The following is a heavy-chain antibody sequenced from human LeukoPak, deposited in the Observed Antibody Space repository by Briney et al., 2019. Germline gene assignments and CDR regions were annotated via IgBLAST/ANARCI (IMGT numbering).Heavy chain of an antibody. CDR3: ASRDRPRYDILTGYSPHYYYYGMDV. V-gene: IGHV1-46*01. Sequence: ASVKVSCKASGYTFTSYYMHWGRQAPGRGLELMGIINPTGGSTTYAQKFQGRVTMTGDTSTSTVYMELSSLRSEDTAVYYCASRDRPRYDILTGYSPHYYYYGMDVWGQGTTVTVSS. J-gene: IGHJ6*02. CDR1: GYTFTSYY. D-gene: IGHD3-9*01. CDR2: INPTGGST.